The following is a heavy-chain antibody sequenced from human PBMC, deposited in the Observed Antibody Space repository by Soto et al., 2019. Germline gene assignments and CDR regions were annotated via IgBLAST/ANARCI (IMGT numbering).Heavy chain of an antibody. CDR3: ARQIYDSDTGPNFQYYFDS. D-gene: IGHD3-22*01. V-gene: IGHV5-10-1*01. J-gene: IGHJ4*02. Sequence: PGESLKISCKGSGYSFAGYWVTWVRQKPGKGLEWMGRIDPSDSQTYYSPSFRGHVTISVTKSITTVFLQWSSLRASDTATYYCARQIYDSDTGPNFQYYFDSWGQGTPVTVSS. CDR2: IDPSDSQT. CDR1: GYSFAGYW.